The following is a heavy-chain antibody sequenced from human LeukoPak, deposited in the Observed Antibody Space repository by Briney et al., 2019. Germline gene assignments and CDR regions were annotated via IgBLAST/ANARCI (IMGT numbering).Heavy chain of an antibody. D-gene: IGHD2-2*01. CDR3: ARIRSCSSTSCFNPEGWFDP. Sequence: ASVKVSCKASGYTFTSYGISWVRQAPGQGLEWMGWISAYNGNTNYAQKLQGRVTMTTDTSTSTAYMELRSLRSDDTAVYYCARIRSCSSTSCFNPEGWFDPWGQGTLVTVSS. J-gene: IGHJ5*02. V-gene: IGHV1-18*01. CDR1: GYTFTSYG. CDR2: ISAYNGNT.